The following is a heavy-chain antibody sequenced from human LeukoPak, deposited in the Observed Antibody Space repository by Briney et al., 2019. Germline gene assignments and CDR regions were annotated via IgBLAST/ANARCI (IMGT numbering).Heavy chain of an antibody. CDR3: ARVGEMATIGDYYYMDV. J-gene: IGHJ6*03. Sequence: SETLSLTCTVSGGSISSSSYYWGWIRQPPGKGLEWIGEINHSGSTNYNPSLKSRVTKSVDTSKNQFSLKLSSVTAADTAVYYCARVGEMATIGDYYYMDVWGKGTTVTVSS. CDR1: GGSISSSSYY. CDR2: INHSGST. D-gene: IGHD5-24*01. V-gene: IGHV4-39*07.